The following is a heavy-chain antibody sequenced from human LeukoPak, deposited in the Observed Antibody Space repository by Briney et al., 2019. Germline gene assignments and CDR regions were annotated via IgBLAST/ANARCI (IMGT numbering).Heavy chain of an antibody. J-gene: IGHJ4*02. CDR1: GGSISSSSYY. D-gene: IGHD3-22*01. CDR3: ARERNDYYDSSGYPDY. Sequence: ASETLSLTCTVSGGSISSSSYYWGWIRQPPGKGLEWIGSIYYSGSAYYNPSLKSRVTISVDTSKNQFSLKLSSVTAADTAVYYCARERNDYYDSSGYPDYWGQGTLVTVSS. V-gene: IGHV4-39*07. CDR2: IYYSGSA.